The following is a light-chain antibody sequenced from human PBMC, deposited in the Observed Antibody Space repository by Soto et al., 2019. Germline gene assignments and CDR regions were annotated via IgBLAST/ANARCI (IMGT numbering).Light chain of an antibody. Sequence: DIVLTQSTGTLSLCPGERATLSFWASQSVNSRSLAWYQQKPGQAPRLLIYDASSRATGIPDRFSASGSGTDFTLTISSLEPEDFAVYYCQQYVASPYTFGQGTKVDI. CDR2: DAS. J-gene: IGKJ2*01. CDR3: QQYVASPYT. V-gene: IGKV3-20*01. CDR1: QSVNSRS.